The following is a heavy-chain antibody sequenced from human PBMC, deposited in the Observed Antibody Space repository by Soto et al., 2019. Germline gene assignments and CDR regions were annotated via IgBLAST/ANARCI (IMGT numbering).Heavy chain of an antibody. V-gene: IGHV1-18*01. Sequence: QVQLVQSGTEVKKPGASVKVSCKTSGYTFTSYGIAWVRQAPGQGLEWLGWISTSKGNTTYAQKFQGRVTMPTDTTTSTAYMELRSLRAYDTAVYYCATRSPAFGFWGQGTLVTVSS. CDR2: ISTSKGNT. J-gene: IGHJ4*02. CDR1: GYTFTSYG. CDR3: ATRSPAFGF.